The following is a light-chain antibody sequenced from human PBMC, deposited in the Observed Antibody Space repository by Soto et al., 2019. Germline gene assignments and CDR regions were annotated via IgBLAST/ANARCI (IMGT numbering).Light chain of an antibody. V-gene: IGKV3-15*01. J-gene: IGKJ2*01. CDR3: QQYNNWPPYT. CDR1: QSIRNS. Sequence: EIVMTQSPATLSVSPGERATLSCRASQSIRNSLAWYQQKPGQAPRLLLYGASTRAIGIPARFSGGGSGTEFTLTISSLQSEDFAVYYCQQYNNWPPYTFGQGTKVEIK. CDR2: GAS.